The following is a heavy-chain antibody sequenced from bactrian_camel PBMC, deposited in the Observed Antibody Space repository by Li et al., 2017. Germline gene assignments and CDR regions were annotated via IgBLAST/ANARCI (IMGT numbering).Heavy chain of an antibody. CDR1: GYTYTNLC. J-gene: IGHJ4*01. CDR3: AASVCRYALGKRSSPRLRGDEYKY. V-gene: IGHV3S6*01. CDR2: IDSDSVT. Sequence: HVQLVESGGGSVQAGGSLRLTCSASGYTYTNLCLAWFRQAPAKEREGVANIDSDSVTIYSDSVKGRFTISKDSDKNTLYLQMNSVKPEDAATYYCAASVCRYALGKRSSPRLRGDEYKYWGQGTQVTVS. D-gene: IGHD1*01.